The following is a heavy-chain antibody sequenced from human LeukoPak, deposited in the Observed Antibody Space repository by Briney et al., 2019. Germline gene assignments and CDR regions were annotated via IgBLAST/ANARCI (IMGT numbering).Heavy chain of an antibody. CDR1: GGSISSGGYS. CDR3: ARGTHDDFPNLSWFDP. CDR2: IYHSGST. V-gene: IGHV4-30-2*01. D-gene: IGHD3-3*01. J-gene: IGHJ5*02. Sequence: SQTLSLTCAVSGGSISSGGYSWSWIRQPPGKGLEWIGYIYHSGSTYYNPSLKSRVTISVDRSKNQFSLKLSSVTAADTAVYYCARGTHDDFPNLSWFDPWGQGTLVTVSS.